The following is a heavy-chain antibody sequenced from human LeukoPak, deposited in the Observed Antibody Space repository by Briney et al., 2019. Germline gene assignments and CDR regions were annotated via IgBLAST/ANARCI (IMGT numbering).Heavy chain of an antibody. CDR3: TREGITAAADY. V-gene: IGHV3-66*01. D-gene: IGHD6-13*01. CDR1: GFTVSSNY. CDR2: IYSGGST. J-gene: IGHJ4*02. Sequence: GGSLRLSCAASGFTVSSNYMSWVRQAPGKGLEWVSVIYSGGSTYYADSVKGRFTISRDNAKNSLYLQLNSLRAEDTAVYYCTREGITAAADYWGQGTLVTVSS.